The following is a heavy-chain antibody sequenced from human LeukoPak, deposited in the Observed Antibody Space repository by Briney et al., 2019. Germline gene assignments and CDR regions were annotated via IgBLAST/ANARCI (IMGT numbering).Heavy chain of an antibody. Sequence: GRSLRLSCAASGFTFDDYAMQWVRQAPGKGLEWVSGISWNSGSIGYADSVKGRFTISRDNAKNSLYLQMNSLRAEDTALYYCAKDRTPYYYYYMDVWGKGTTVTVSS. D-gene: IGHD1-14*01. J-gene: IGHJ6*03. CDR2: ISWNSGSI. CDR3: AKDRTPYYYYYMDV. V-gene: IGHV3-9*01. CDR1: GFTFDDYA.